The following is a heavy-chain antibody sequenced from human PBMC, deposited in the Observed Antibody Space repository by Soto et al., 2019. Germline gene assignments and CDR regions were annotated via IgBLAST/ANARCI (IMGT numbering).Heavy chain of an antibody. CDR3: ARGSDAFDI. CDR2: ISGGSAAI. J-gene: IGHJ3*02. Sequence: EVQLVESGGGLVQPGGSLRLSCAASGFTFSSYSMNWVRQAPGKGLEWVSYISGGSAAIYYADSVKGRFTISRDNAKNALYLQMNSLRDEDTAVYCCARGSDAFDIWGQGTMITVSS. V-gene: IGHV3-48*02. CDR1: GFTFSSYS.